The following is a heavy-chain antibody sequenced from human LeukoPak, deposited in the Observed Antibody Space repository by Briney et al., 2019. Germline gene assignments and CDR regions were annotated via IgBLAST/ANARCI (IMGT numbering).Heavy chain of an antibody. Sequence: GGSLKLSCAASGFTFISYSMNWVRQAPGKGLEWVSSISSSSSYIYYADSVKGRFTISRDNAKNSLYLQMNSLRAEDTAVYYCASAGYSSSWYQVYWGQGTLVTVSS. CDR3: ASAGYSSSWYQVY. J-gene: IGHJ4*02. V-gene: IGHV3-21*01. CDR1: GFTFISYS. CDR2: ISSSSSYI. D-gene: IGHD6-13*01.